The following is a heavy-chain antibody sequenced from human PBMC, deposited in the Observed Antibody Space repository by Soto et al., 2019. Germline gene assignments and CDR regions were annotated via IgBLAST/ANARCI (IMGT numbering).Heavy chain of an antibody. Sequence: GASVKVSCKASGGTFSSYAISWVRQAPGQGLEWMGGIIPIFGTANYAQKFQGRVTITADESTSTAYMELSSLRSEDTAVYYCARVDYGGNSGAGAFDIWGQGTMVTVSS. CDR2: IIPIFGTA. CDR3: ARVDYGGNSGAGAFDI. J-gene: IGHJ3*02. D-gene: IGHD4-17*01. V-gene: IGHV1-69*13. CDR1: GGTFSSYA.